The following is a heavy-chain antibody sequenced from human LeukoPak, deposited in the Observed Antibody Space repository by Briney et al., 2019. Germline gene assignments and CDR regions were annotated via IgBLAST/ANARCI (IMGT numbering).Heavy chain of an antibody. D-gene: IGHD3-10*01. J-gene: IGHJ3*02. V-gene: IGHV4-61*01. Sequence: SETLSLTCTVSGGSISSSSYYWSWIRQPPGKGLEWIGYIYYSGSTNYNPSLKSRVTISVDTSKNQFSLKLSSVTAADTAVYYCARERTRVMVRGVITPDAFDIWGQGTMVTVSS. CDR1: GGSISSSSYY. CDR3: ARERTRVMVRGVITPDAFDI. CDR2: IYYSGST.